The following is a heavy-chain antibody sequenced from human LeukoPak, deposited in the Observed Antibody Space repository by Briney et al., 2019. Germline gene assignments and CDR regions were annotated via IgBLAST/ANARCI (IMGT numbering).Heavy chain of an antibody. V-gene: IGHV1-2*02. CDR2: INPNSGGT. CDR3: TRDQSGTYVD. Sequence: ASVKVSCKASGYTFSGYYIHWVRQAPGQGLEWMGWINPNSGGTNHAQKIQGRVALTRDTSISTAYMELSNLRSDDMAIYYCTRDQSGTYVDWGQGTLVTVSS. CDR1: GYTFSGYY. D-gene: IGHD1-26*01. J-gene: IGHJ4*02.